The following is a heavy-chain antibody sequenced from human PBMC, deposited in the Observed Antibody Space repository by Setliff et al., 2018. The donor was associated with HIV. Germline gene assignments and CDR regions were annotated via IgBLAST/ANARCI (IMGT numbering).Heavy chain of an antibody. V-gene: IGHV4-59*08. D-gene: IGHD3-10*01. J-gene: IGHJ4*02. Sequence: TSETLSLTCTVSGSSISYFYWNWIRQSPGKGLEWIGYISDSGSTNYNPSLKSRVTISVDTSKNQFSLKVSSVTAADTAVYYCAGDYNSGSNRFDYWGQGTPVTVSS. CDR1: GSSISYFY. CDR3: AGDYNSGSNRFDY. CDR2: ISDSGST.